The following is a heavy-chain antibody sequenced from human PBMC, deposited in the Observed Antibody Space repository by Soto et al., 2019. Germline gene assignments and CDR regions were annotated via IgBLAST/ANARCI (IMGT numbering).Heavy chain of an antibody. CDR3: AKEMGTPMVPTYDY. CDR2: ISYDGSNK. Sequence: GGSLRLSCAASGFTFSSYGMHWVRQAPGKGLEWVAVISYDGSNKYYADSVKGRFTISRDNSENTLYLQMNSLRAEDTAVYYCAKEMGTPMVPTYDYWGQGTLVTVSS. V-gene: IGHV3-30*18. J-gene: IGHJ4*02. D-gene: IGHD5-18*01. CDR1: GFTFSSYG.